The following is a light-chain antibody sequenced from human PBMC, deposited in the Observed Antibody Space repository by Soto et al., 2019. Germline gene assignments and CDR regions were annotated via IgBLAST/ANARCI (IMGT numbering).Light chain of an antibody. J-gene: IGKJ5*01. CDR3: QQYNIYPT. CDR1: QSISSY. Sequence: DIQMTLSPSSLSASVGYRVTITCRASQSISSYLNWYQQKPGKAPKLLIYAASSLQSGVPSRFSGSGSGTDFTLTISSLQPEDFATYYCQQYNIYPTFGQGTRLEIK. CDR2: AAS. V-gene: IGKV1-39*01.